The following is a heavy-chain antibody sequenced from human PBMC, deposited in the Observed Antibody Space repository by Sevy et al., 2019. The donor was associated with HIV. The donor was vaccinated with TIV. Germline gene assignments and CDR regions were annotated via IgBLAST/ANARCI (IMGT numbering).Heavy chain of an antibody. CDR1: GGSFSGYY. CDR3: ARGRDEFWSGYFHSDYYYYYMDV. Sequence: SETLSLTCAVYGGSFSGYYWSWIRQPPGKGLEWIGEINHSGSTNYNPSLKSRVTISVDTSKNQFSLRLSSVTAADTAVYYCARGRDEFWSGYFHSDYYYYYMDVWGKGTTVTVSS. V-gene: IGHV4-34*01. CDR2: INHSGST. D-gene: IGHD3-3*01. J-gene: IGHJ6*03.